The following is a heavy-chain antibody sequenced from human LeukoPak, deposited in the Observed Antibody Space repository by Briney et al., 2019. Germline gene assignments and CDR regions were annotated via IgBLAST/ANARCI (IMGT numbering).Heavy chain of an antibody. Sequence: SQTLSLTCTVSGGSISSGDYYWSWIRQPPGKGPEWIGYIYYSGSTYYNPSLKSRVTISVDTSKNQFSLKLSSVTAADTAVYYCARVGCSGGSCYPYYWGQGTLVTVSS. V-gene: IGHV4-30-4*01. CDR1: GGSISSGDYY. CDR2: IYYSGST. D-gene: IGHD2-15*01. J-gene: IGHJ4*02. CDR3: ARVGCSGGSCYPYY.